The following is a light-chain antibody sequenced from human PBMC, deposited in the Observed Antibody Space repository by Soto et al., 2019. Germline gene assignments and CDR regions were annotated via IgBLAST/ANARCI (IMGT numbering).Light chain of an antibody. Sequence: QSALTQPASVSGSPGQSITISCTGTSSDVGAYNYVSWYQHHPGKAPKLLIYDVINRPSGVSNRFSGSQSGNTASLTISGLQADDEADYYCSPYTTTSTHVFGSGTKVTVL. CDR2: DVI. CDR1: SSDVGAYNY. CDR3: SPYTTTSTHV. J-gene: IGLJ1*01. V-gene: IGLV2-14*03.